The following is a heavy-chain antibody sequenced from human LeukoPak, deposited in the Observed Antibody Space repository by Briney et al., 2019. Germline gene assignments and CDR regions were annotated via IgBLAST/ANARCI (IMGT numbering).Heavy chain of an antibody. V-gene: IGHV1-46*01. CDR1: GNTFSRYY. Sequence: ASVKVPCKASGNTFSRYYFHWVRQAPGQGLDWMGIITPTTGGANYAQKFQGRVAMTRDTSTSTVYMELSRLRSDDTAVYYCARERLEGKWLRLNWGQGTLVTVSS. CDR3: ARERLEGKWLRLN. J-gene: IGHJ4*02. CDR2: ITPTTGGA. D-gene: IGHD5-12*01.